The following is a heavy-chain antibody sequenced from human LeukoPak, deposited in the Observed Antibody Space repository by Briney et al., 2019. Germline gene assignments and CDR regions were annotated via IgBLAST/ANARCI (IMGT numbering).Heavy chain of an antibody. CDR2: IIPIFGTA. Sequence: ASVKVSCKASGGTFRSYAISWVRQAPGQGLEWMGGIIPIFGTANYAQKFQGRVTITADESTSTAYMELSSLRSEDTAIYYCARDNSVGDNAWWFDPWGQGTLVTVSS. CDR1: GGTFRSYA. CDR3: ARDNSVGDNAWWFDP. V-gene: IGHV1-69*13. D-gene: IGHD1-26*01. J-gene: IGHJ5*02.